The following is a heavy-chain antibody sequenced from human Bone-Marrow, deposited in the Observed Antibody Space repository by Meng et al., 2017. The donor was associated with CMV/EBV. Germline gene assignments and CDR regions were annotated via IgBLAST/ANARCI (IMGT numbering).Heavy chain of an antibody. D-gene: IGHD2-2*01. V-gene: IGHV3-30*02. CDR1: GFSFSYYS. CDR3: AKDIRHCRSTSCYPLFLFDS. CDR2: IQYDGSHK. Sequence: GESLKISCAASGFSFSYYSMHWVRQAPGKGLEWVSFIQYDGSHKYDADSVKGRFTISRDNSKNMVYLQMNSLRPEDTAVYYCAKDIRHCRSTSCYPLFLFDSWGQGTLVTFSS. J-gene: IGHJ4*02.